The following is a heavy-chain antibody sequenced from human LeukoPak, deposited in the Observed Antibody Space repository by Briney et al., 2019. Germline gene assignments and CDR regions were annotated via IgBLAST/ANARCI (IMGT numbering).Heavy chain of an antibody. CDR3: ARVSYSSSWYYYYYYGMDV. D-gene: IGHD6-13*01. J-gene: IGHJ6*02. CDR2: INHSGST. Sequence: PSGTLSLTCAVYGGSFSGYYWSWIRQPPGKGLEWIGEINHSGSTNYNPSLKSRVTISVDTSKNQFSLKLSSVTAADTAVYYCARVSYSSSWYYYYYYGMDVWGQGTTVTVSS. CDR1: GGSFSGYY. V-gene: IGHV4-34*01.